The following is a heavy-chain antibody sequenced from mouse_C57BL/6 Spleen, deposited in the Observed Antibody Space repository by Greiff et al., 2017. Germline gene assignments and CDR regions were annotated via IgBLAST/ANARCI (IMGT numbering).Heavy chain of an antibody. CDR2: LDPSDSYT. J-gene: IGHJ3*01. CDR3: ALMVTAEAWFAY. CDR1: GYTFTSYW. Sequence: QVQLQQPGAELVKPGASVKLSCKASGYTFTSYWMQWVKQRPGQGLEWIGELDPSDSYTNYNQKFKGKATLTLDTSSSTAYMQRSSLTSEDSAVYYCALMVTAEAWFAYWGQGTLVTVSA. V-gene: IGHV1-50*01. D-gene: IGHD2-2*01.